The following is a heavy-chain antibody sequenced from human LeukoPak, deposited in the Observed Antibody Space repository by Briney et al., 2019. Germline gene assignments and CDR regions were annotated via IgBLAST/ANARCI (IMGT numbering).Heavy chain of an antibody. Sequence: GRTLRLSCEASGVTFSSYGMSGGPEAPGRGLEGGSYISSSGSTIYYAESVKRRFTISRDTAKNSLYLQMTSLTVEDTAVYYCARGWGNIRTTGSSFDNWGQGTLVTVSS. D-gene: IGHD7-27*01. V-gene: IGHV3-48*04. J-gene: IGHJ4*02. CDR3: ARGWGNIRTTGSSFDN. CDR1: GVTFSSYG. CDR2: ISSSGSTI.